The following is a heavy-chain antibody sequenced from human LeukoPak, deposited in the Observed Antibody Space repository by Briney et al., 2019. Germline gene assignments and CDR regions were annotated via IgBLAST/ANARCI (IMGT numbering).Heavy chain of an antibody. D-gene: IGHD3-10*01. Sequence: ASVKVSCKASGYTFTSYGISWVRQAPGQGLEWMGWISAYNGNTNYAQKLQGRVTMTTDTSTSTAYMEPRSLRSDDTAVYYCARHGSGSYYNLPTDYWGQGTLVTVSS. V-gene: IGHV1-18*01. J-gene: IGHJ4*02. CDR1: GYTFTSYG. CDR2: ISAYNGNT. CDR3: ARHGSGSYYNLPTDY.